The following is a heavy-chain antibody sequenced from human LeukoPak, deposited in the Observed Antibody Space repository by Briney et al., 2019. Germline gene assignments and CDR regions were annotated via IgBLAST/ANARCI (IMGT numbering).Heavy chain of an antibody. Sequence: SGGSLRLSCAASGFTFSSYWMSWVRQAPGKGLEWVANIKQDGSEKYYVDSVKGRFTISRDNAKNSLYLQMNSLRAEDTAVYYYAREVVVVVAATYYFDYWGQGTLVTVSS. D-gene: IGHD2-15*01. CDR3: AREVVVVVAATYYFDY. CDR1: GFTFSSYW. J-gene: IGHJ4*02. CDR2: IKQDGSEK. V-gene: IGHV3-7*01.